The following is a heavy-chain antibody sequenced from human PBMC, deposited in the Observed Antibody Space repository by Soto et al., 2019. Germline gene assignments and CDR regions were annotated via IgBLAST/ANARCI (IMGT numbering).Heavy chain of an antibody. CDR1: GFTFSSYW. CDR2: INSDGSST. Sequence: PGGSLRLSCAASGFTFSSYWMHWVRQAPGKGLVWVSRINSDGSSTNYADSVKGRFTISRDNSKNTLYLQMNSLGAEDTAVYYCARDHPTPGLYFDYWGQGTLVTVSS. V-gene: IGHV3-74*01. J-gene: IGHJ4*02. D-gene: IGHD2-8*02. CDR3: ARDHPTPGLYFDY.